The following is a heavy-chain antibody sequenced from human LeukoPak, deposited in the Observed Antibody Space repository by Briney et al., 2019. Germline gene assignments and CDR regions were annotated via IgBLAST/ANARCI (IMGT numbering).Heavy chain of an antibody. J-gene: IGHJ6*03. CDR3: ARDDSNYFELYYMDV. D-gene: IGHD4-11*01. CDR1: GFTFSSYS. CDR2: ISSSSSTI. V-gene: IGHV3-48*01. Sequence: VGSLRLSCAASGFTFSSYSMNWVRQAPGKGLEWVSYISSSSSTIYYADSVKGRFTISRDNAKNSLYLQMNSLRAEDTAVYYCARDDSNYFELYYMDVWGKGTTVTVSS.